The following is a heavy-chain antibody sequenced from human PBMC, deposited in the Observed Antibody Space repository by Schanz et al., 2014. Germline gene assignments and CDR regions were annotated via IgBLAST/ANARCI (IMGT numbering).Heavy chain of an antibody. CDR3: AKDHPSSGWPAFDV. Sequence: EVKLLESGGHLVQPGGSLRLSCVASGFTFFGSFAMSWVRQAPGKGLEWVSGITRQGTTYYADFVKGRFSISRDLSSNTLYLQMNSLRADDSAIYYCAKDHPSSGWPAFDVWGQGTQVTVSS. V-gene: IGHV3-23*01. J-gene: IGHJ4*02. CDR2: ITRQGTT. D-gene: IGHD6-19*01. CDR1: GFTFFGSFA.